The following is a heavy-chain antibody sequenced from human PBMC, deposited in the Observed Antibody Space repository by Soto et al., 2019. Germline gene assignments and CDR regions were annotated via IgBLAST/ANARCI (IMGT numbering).Heavy chain of an antibody. J-gene: IGHJ3*02. D-gene: IGHD4-17*01. V-gene: IGHV4-34*01. CDR2: INHSGST. Sequence: SETLSLTCAVYGGSFSGYYWSWIRQPPGKGLEWIGEINHSGSTNYNPSLKSRVTISVDTSKNQFSLKLSSVTAADTAVYYCARILFDASNDTVTTAAYAFDIWGQGTMVTVSS. CDR1: GGSFSGYY. CDR3: ARILFDASNDTVTTAAYAFDI.